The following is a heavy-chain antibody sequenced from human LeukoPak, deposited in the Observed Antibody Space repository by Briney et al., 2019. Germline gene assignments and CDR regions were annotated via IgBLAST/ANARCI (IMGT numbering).Heavy chain of an antibody. J-gene: IGHJ4*02. D-gene: IGHD3-22*01. CDR1: GGSFSGYY. Sequence: SETLSLTCAVYGGSFSGYYWSWIRQPPGKGLEWIGEINHSGSTNYNPSLKSRATISVDTSKSQFSLRLSSVTAADTAVYYCARDSSGYNQFDSWGQGTLVTVSS. CDR3: ARDSSGYNQFDS. CDR2: INHSGST. V-gene: IGHV4-34*09.